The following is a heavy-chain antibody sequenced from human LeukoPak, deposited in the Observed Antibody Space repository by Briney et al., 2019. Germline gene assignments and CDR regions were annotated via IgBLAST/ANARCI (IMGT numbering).Heavy chain of an antibody. CDR2: INSRGSTI. CDR1: GFNFIGYE. Sequence: GSLRLSCVASGFNFIGYEMHWVRQAPGRGLEWVSYINSRGSTIYYGHSVKGRFTISRDNAENSLYLEMNSLRVEDTALYYCARGRSYRNFDYWGQGTLVTVSS. J-gene: IGHJ4*02. V-gene: IGHV3-48*03. CDR3: ARGRSYRNFDY. D-gene: IGHD3-10*01.